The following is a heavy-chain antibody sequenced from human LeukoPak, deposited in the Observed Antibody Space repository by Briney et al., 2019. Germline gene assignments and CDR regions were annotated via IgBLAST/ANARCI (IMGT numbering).Heavy chain of an antibody. V-gene: IGHV3-30*18. CDR1: GFTFNNYG. CDR3: AKDYRAIYGSGSYYNLDY. Sequence: PGGSLRLSCAASGFTFNNYGMHWVRQAPGKGLEWVAVISYDGSNKYYADSVKGRFIISRDNSKNTLYLQMNSLRAEDTAVYYCAKDYRAIYGSGSYYNLDYWGQGTLVTVSS. J-gene: IGHJ4*02. CDR2: ISYDGSNK. D-gene: IGHD3-10*01.